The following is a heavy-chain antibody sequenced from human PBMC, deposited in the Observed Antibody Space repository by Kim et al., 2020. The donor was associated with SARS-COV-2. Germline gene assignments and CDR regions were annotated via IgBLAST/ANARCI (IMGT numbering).Heavy chain of an antibody. J-gene: IGHJ6*02. CDR3: ARNWYCSSTSCYMGRLDYYYYGMDV. CDR2: IDPSDSYT. V-gene: IGHV5-10-1*01. Sequence: GESLKISCKGSGYSFTSYWISWVRQMPGKGLEWMGRIDPSDSYTNYSPSFQGHVTISADKSISTAYLQWSSLKASDTAMYYCARNWYCSSTSCYMGRLDYYYYGMDVWGQGTTVTVSS. CDR1: GYSFTSYW. D-gene: IGHD2-2*02.